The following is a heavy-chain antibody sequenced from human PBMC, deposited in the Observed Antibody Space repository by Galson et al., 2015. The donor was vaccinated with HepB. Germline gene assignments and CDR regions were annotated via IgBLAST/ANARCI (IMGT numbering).Heavy chain of an antibody. V-gene: IGHV1-69*13. J-gene: IGHJ6*03. CDR3: ARDLGRWLQDRANYYYYMDV. CDR1: GVTFSSYA. D-gene: IGHD5-24*01. Sequence: SVKVSCKASGVTFSSYAISWVRQAPGKGLEWMGGIIPILGTANYAQTFQGRVTITADESTSTAYMELSSLRSEDTAVYYCARDLGRWLQDRANYYYYMDVWGKGTTVTVSS. CDR2: IIPILGTA.